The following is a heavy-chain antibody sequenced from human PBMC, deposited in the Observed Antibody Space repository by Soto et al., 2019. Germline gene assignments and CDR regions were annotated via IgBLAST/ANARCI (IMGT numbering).Heavy chain of an antibody. CDR3: AREGYSSRWNPIDY. CDR2: IYSSGST. Sequence: SETLSLTCTVSGGSISFYYWSWIRQPPGKGLEWIAYIYSSGSTKYNPSLKSRVTISVDTSKNQLSLKLSSATAADTAVYYCAREGYSSRWNPIDYWGQGTQVTVS. J-gene: IGHJ4*02. CDR1: GGSISFYY. V-gene: IGHV4-59*01. D-gene: IGHD6-13*01.